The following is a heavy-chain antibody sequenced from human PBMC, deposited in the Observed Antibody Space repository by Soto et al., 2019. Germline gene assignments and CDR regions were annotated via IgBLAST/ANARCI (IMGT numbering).Heavy chain of an antibody. CDR1: GFKFRNAW. D-gene: IGHD3-22*01. V-gene: IGHV3-15*01. CDR3: TTGLSNGYYNFDY. Sequence: GGSLRISCAASGFKFRNAWMSWVRQAPGKGLEWVGRIKGEADGGTTDYAAPVKGRITISRDHSKDTLYLHMNSLKTEDTAVYYCTTGLSNGYYNFDYWGQGT. J-gene: IGHJ4*02. CDR2: IKGEADGGTT.